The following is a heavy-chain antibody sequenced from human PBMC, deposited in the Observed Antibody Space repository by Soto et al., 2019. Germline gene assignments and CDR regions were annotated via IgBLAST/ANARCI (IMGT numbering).Heavy chain of an antibody. V-gene: IGHV4-59*01. CDR1: GGSISSYY. D-gene: IGHD6-13*01. CDR2: IYYSGST. CDR3: ARDGYSRPFDY. J-gene: IGHJ4*02. Sequence: SETLSLTCTVSGGSISSYYWSWIRQPPGKGLEWIGYIYYSGSTNYNPSLKSRVTISVDTSKNQFSLKLSSVTAADTAVYYCARDGYSRPFDYWGQGTLVTVSS.